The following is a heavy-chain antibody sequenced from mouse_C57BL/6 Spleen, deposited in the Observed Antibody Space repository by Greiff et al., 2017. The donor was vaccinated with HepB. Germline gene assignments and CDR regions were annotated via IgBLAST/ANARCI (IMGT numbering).Heavy chain of an antibody. CDR1: GYTFTSYT. V-gene: IGHV1-4*01. D-gene: IGHD1-1*01. J-gene: IGHJ3*01. CDR3: ASGSSSESCFAF. CDR2: INPNSGYT. Sequence: VQVVESGAELARPGTSVKMSCKASGYTFTSYTMHWVKQRPGQGLEWIGYINPNSGYTKYNQKFKDKATLTADKSSSTAYLQLSSLTSEDSAVYYSASGSSSESCFAFWGKGTMVTVSA.